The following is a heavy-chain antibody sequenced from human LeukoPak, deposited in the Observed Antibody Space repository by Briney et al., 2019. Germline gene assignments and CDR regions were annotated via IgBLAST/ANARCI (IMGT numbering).Heavy chain of an antibody. D-gene: IGHD6-19*01. Sequence: ASVKVSCKASGYTFTSYGISWVRQAPGQGLEWMGGIIPIFGTANYAQKFQGRVTITADKSTSTAYMELSSLRSEDTAVYYCARGGQAAVAGRLYYFDYWGQGTLVTVSS. CDR2: IIPIFGTA. V-gene: IGHV1-69*06. CDR3: ARGGQAAVAGRLYYFDY. CDR1: GYTFTSYG. J-gene: IGHJ4*02.